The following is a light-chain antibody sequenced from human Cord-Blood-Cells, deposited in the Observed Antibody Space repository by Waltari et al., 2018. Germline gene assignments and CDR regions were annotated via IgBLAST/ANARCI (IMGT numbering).Light chain of an antibody. V-gene: IGLV3-19*01. CDR1: SLSSYY. CDR2: GKN. Sequence: SSELTQDPAVSVALGQTVRITCQGDSLSSYYASWYQQKPGQAPVLVIYGKNNRPSGIPDRFSGSNSANTASLTITGAQAEDEADYYCNSRDSSGNHWVFGGGTKLTVL. J-gene: IGLJ3*02. CDR3: NSRDSSGNHWV.